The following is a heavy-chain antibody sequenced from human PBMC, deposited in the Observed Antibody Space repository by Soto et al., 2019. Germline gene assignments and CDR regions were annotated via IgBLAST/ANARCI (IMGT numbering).Heavy chain of an antibody. Sequence: GGSLRLSCAASGFTFSSYWMSWVRQAPGKGLEWVANIKEDGSEKYYVDSVKGRFTISRDNAKNSLFLQMNSLRAEDTAVYYCARFYDSSGYYYVWYFDYWGQGTLVTVSS. CDR1: GFTFSSYW. CDR3: ARFYDSSGYYYVWYFDY. J-gene: IGHJ4*02. CDR2: IKEDGSEK. D-gene: IGHD3-22*01. V-gene: IGHV3-7*01.